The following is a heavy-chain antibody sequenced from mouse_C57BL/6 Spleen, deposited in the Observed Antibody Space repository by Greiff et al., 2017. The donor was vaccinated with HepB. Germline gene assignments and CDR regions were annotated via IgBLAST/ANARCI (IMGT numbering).Heavy chain of an antibody. Sequence: VQLQQSGAELARPGASVKLSCKASGYTFTSYGISWVKQRTGQGLEWIGEIYPRSGNTYYNEKFKGKATLTADKSSSTAYMELRSLTSEDSAVYFCASPKTPLTGKARGYFDYWGQGTTLTVSS. J-gene: IGHJ2*01. CDR2: IYPRSGNT. CDR3: ASPKTPLTGKARGYFDY. V-gene: IGHV1-81*01. D-gene: IGHD4-1*01. CDR1: GYTFTSYG.